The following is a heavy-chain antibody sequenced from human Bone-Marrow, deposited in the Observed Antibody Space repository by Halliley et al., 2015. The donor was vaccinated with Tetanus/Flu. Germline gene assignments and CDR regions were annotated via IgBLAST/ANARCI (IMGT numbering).Heavy chain of an antibody. J-gene: IGHJ4*02. V-gene: IGHV3-21*01. CDR3: ARDGDFWSGRNFDL. CDR2: ISSGSKTI. Sequence: WVSSISSGSKTIKYADPVKGRFTISRDNAKNSLYLQMNSLRAEDTAVYFCARDGDFWSGRNFDLWGLGTLVTVSS. D-gene: IGHD3-3*01.